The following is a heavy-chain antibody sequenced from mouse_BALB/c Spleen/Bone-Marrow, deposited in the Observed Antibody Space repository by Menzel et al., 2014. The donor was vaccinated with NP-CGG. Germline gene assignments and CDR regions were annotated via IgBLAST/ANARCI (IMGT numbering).Heavy chain of an antibody. Sequence: EVKVVESGGGLVQPGGSLRLSCATSGFTFTDYYMSWVRQPPGKALEWLVFIRNKANGYTTEYSASVKGRFTISRDNSQSILYLQMNTLRAEDSATYYCARDGYDDYWGQGTTLTVSS. CDR2: IRNKANGYTT. V-gene: IGHV7-3*02. J-gene: IGHJ2*01. CDR1: GFTFTDYY. CDR3: ARDGYDDY. D-gene: IGHD2-2*01.